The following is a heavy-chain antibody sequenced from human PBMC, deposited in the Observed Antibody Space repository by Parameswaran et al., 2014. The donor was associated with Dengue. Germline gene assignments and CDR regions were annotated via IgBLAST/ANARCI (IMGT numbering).Heavy chain of an antibody. D-gene: IGHD4-17*01. V-gene: IGHV4-34*01. CDR3: ARGLRSTVTTFRYYYGMDV. Sequence: PGKGLEWIGEINHSGSTNYNPSLKSRVTISVDTSKNQFSLKLSSVTAADTAVYYCARGLRSTVTTFRYYYGMDVWGQGTTVTVSS. J-gene: IGHJ6*02. CDR2: INHSGST.